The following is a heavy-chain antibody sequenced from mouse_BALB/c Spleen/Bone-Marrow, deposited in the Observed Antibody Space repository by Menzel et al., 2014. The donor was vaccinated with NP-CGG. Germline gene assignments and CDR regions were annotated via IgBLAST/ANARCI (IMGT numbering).Heavy chain of an antibody. Sequence: EVQLVESGPELVKPGASVKIPCKASGYSFTGYFMNWVMQSHGKSLEWIGRINPYNGDTFYNQKFKGKATLTVDKSSSTAHMELRSLASEDSAVYYCARSGYYGSSYFDYWGQGTTLTVSS. CDR2: INPYNGDT. CDR1: GYSFTGYF. V-gene: IGHV1-20*02. D-gene: IGHD1-1*01. CDR3: ARSGYYGSSYFDY. J-gene: IGHJ2*01.